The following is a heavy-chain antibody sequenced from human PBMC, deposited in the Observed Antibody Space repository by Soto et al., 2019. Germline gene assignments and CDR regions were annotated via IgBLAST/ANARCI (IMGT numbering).Heavy chain of an antibody. CDR1: GYTFTAYA. V-gene: IGHV1-3*05. CDR2: INPGNGNT. Sequence: QVQLVESGGEEKKPGASVKVSCEASGYTFTAYAIHWLRQAPGQRLEWMAWINPGNGNTRYSQKFLGRVSITRDTSASTAYLELDSLRSEDTAVYYCARSAISPDGSLIGPFDYWGQGNLVTVSS. D-gene: IGHD1-26*01. J-gene: IGHJ4*02. CDR3: ARSAISPDGSLIGPFDY.